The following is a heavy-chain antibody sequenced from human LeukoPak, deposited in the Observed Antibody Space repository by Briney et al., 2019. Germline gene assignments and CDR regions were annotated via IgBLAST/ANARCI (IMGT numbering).Heavy chain of an antibody. J-gene: IGHJ1*01. CDR3: ARVSDSPAEYFQH. D-gene: IGHD2-21*01. CDR2: IKQDGSEK. CDR1: GFTFSSYW. Sequence: GGSLRLSCAASGFTFSSYWMSWVRQAPGKGLEWVANIKQDGSEKYYVDSVKGRFTISRDNAKNSLYLQMNSLRAEDTAVYYCARVSDSPAEYFQHWGQGTLVTVSS. V-gene: IGHV3-7*01.